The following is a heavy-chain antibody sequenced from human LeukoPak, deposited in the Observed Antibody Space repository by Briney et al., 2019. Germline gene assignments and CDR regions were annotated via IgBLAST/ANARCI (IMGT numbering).Heavy chain of an antibody. CDR2: FYSSGNT. Sequence: SETLSLTCSVSGGSISYDYWSWIRQPAGKGLEWIGHFYSSGNTNYNPSLKSRVTISVDTSKNQFSLKLNSVTAADTAIYYCARGNMWDYRRYYYYMDVWGKGTTVTVSS. J-gene: IGHJ6*03. CDR3: ARGNMWDYRRYYYYMDV. CDR1: GGSISYDY. D-gene: IGHD4-11*01. V-gene: IGHV4-4*07.